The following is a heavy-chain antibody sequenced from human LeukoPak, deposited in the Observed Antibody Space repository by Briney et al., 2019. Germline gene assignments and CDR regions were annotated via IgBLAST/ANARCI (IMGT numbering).Heavy chain of an antibody. J-gene: IGHJ4*02. CDR3: ARSPPPYYYDSSGYPGYFDY. Sequence: PSETLSLTCTVSGYSISSGYYWGWIRQPPGKGLEWIGSIYHSGSTYYNPSLKSRVTISVDTSKNQFSLKLSSVTAADTAVYYCARSPPPYYYDSSGYPGYFDYWGQGTLVTVSS. V-gene: IGHV4-38-2*02. CDR1: GYSISSGYY. D-gene: IGHD3-22*01. CDR2: IYHSGST.